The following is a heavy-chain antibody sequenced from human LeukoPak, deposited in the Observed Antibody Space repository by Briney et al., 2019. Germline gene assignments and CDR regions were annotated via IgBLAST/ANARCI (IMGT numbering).Heavy chain of an antibody. D-gene: IGHD1-26*01. CDR3: AKEYTGTFSPFPSYFDN. CDR2: INRSSGDT. J-gene: IGHJ4*02. Sequence: GGSLRLSCAASGFRFDDYGMRWVRQRPGKGLEWVSGINRSSGDTGYADSVKGRFTISRDNSKNTLYLQMNSLRAEDTAIYYCAKEYTGTFSPFPSYFDNWGQGTLVTVSS. CDR1: GFRFDDYG. V-gene: IGHV3-20*04.